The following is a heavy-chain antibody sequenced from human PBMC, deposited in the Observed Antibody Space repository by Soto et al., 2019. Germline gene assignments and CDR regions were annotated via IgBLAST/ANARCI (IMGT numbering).Heavy chain of an antibody. CDR1: GDSVSSNSAA. CDR2: TYYRSKSYN. V-gene: IGHV6-1*01. J-gene: IGHJ5*02. Sequence: SQTLSLTCAISGDSVSSNSAAWNWIRQSPSRGLEWLGMTYYRSKSYNDYAGSVKSRITINPDTSKHQFSLQLNSVTPEDTAVYYCASERLMRGWLDPWGQGTLVTVSS. D-gene: IGHD3-10*01. CDR3: ASERLMRGWLDP.